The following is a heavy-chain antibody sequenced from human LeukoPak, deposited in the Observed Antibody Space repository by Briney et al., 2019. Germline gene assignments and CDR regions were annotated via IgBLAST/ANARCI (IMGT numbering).Heavy chain of an antibody. V-gene: IGHV4-30-2*01. CDR2: IYQSGST. CDR3: ARAPMTTVTTGYFDL. D-gene: IGHD4-17*01. J-gene: IGHJ2*01. CDR1: GASINSGGYY. Sequence: SETLSLTCTVSGASINSGGYYWNWIRQPPGKGLEWIGYIYQSGSTYYNPSLKSRVTISVDTSKNQFSLKLSSVTAADTAVYYCARAPMTTVTTGYFDLWGRGTLVTVSS.